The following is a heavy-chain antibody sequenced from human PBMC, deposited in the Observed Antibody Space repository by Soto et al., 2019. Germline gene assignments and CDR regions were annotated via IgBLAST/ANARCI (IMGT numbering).Heavy chain of an antibody. V-gene: IGHV1-2*02. CDR2: INPNTGDT. CDR1: GYTLSDYF. D-gene: IGHD6-13*01. J-gene: IGHJ3*02. Sequence: QVQLLQSGAEVRKPGASVRVSCEASGYTLSDYFMQWVRQAPGQGLEWMGWINPNTGDTHYAQKFQGRVTMTRDTSINTAYMELNRLTSEDTAVYFCTREGGGIGTGCTGNDAFDIWGQGTKVTVSS. CDR3: TREGGGIGTGCTGNDAFDI.